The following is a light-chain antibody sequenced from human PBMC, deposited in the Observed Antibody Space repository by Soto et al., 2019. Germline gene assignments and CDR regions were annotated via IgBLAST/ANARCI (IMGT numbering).Light chain of an antibody. CDR3: SSYTCCSTYG. V-gene: IGLV2-18*02. CDR1: SSDVGSYTR. J-gene: IGLJ1*01. Sequence: QSALTQPPSVSGSPGQSVAISCTGTSSDVGSYTRVSWYQQPPGTAPKLMIYDVSDRPSGVPDRFSGSKSGNTASLTISGLQAEDEAAYYCSSYTCCSTYGFGTGTKLTVL. CDR2: DVS.